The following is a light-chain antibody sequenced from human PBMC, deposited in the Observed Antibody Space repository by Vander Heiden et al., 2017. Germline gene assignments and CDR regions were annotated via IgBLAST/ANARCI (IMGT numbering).Light chain of an antibody. Sequence: EIVMTQSPATLSVSPGERATLSCRASQSVSSNLAWYQQKPGQAPRLLIYGASTRATGIPARCSGSGSGTDFTLTISSLQSEDFAVYHCQQYNNWPPWTFGQGTKVEIK. V-gene: IGKV3-15*01. J-gene: IGKJ1*01. CDR2: GAS. CDR3: QQYNNWPPWT. CDR1: QSVSSN.